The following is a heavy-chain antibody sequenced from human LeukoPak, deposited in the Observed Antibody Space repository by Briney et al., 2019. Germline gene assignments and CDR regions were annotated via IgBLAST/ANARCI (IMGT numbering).Heavy chain of an antibody. D-gene: IGHD5-24*01. CDR3: AREYLDGYNLDYYFDY. CDR1: GGTFSIYA. V-gene: IGHV1-69*13. CDR2: IIPIFGTA. Sequence: SVNVSCTASGGTFSIYAISWVRQAPGQGLEWMGGIIPIFGTANYAQKFQGRVTITADESMSTAYMELSSLRSEDTAVYYCAREYLDGYNLDYYFDYWGQGTLVTVSS. J-gene: IGHJ4*02.